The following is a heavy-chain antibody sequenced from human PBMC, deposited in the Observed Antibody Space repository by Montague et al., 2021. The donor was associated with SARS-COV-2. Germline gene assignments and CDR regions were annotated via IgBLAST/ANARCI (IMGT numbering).Heavy chain of an antibody. CDR2: IYTSGST. Sequence: TLSLTSTVSIGSISSGSCNWSWIRQPSGKGLEWIGRIYTSGSTNYXRSLKSRVAISVDTSKNQFSLKLSSVTAADTAVYYCARDGYSSGWNGLHWFDPWGQGTLVTVSS. J-gene: IGHJ5*02. CDR3: ARDGYSSGWNGLHWFDP. CDR1: IGSISSGSCN. V-gene: IGHV4-61*02. D-gene: IGHD6-25*01.